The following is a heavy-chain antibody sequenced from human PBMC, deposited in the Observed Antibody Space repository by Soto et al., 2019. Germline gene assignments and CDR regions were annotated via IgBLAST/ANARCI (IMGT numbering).Heavy chain of an antibody. Sequence: EVQLVESGGGLVKPGGSLRLSCAASGFTFSSYSMNWVRQAPGKGLEWVSSISSSSSYIYDADSVKGRFTISRDNAKNSAYRQMHGLRGQHPAVCYCARDRVIVGANTHCSYGMEVWGPGPRVTVSS. V-gene: IGHV3-21*01. CDR3: ARDRVIVGANTHCSYGMEV. CDR2: ISSSSSYI. J-gene: IGHJ6*02. CDR1: GFTFSSYS. D-gene: IGHD1-26*01.